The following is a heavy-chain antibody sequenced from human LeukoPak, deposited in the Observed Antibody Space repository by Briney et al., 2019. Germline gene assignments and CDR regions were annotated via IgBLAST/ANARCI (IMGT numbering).Heavy chain of an antibody. Sequence: GGSLRLSCAASGFIFSCYGVHWVRQAPGKGLEWVAVIWYDGSNKYYADSVKGRFTISRDNSKNTVYLQMNSLRVEDAAVYYCAREIIKGGGYTYGLDYWGQGTLVTVSS. J-gene: IGHJ4*02. CDR1: GFIFSCYG. CDR2: IWYDGSNK. D-gene: IGHD5-18*01. V-gene: IGHV3-33*01. CDR3: AREIIKGGGYTYGLDY.